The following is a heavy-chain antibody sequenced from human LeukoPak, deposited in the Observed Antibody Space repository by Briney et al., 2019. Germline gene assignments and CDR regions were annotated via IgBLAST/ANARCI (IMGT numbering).Heavy chain of an antibody. Sequence: SETLSLTCTVSGGSISSSSYYWGWIRQPPGKGLEWIGSIYYSGSTYYNPSLKSRVTISVDTSKNQFSLKLSSVAAADTAVYYCARVNPFDYYDSSPPVGAFDIWGQGTMVTVSS. J-gene: IGHJ3*02. CDR2: IYYSGST. D-gene: IGHD3-22*01. V-gene: IGHV4-39*01. CDR1: GGSISSSSYY. CDR3: ARVNPFDYYDSSPPVGAFDI.